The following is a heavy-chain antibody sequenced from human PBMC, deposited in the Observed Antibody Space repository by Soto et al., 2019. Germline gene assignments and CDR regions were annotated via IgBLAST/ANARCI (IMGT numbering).Heavy chain of an antibody. CDR2: INQSGAT. J-gene: IGHJ5*02. CDR1: VCCFIGYY. D-gene: IGHD1-20*01. V-gene: IGHV4-34*01. CDR3: ALARYNNSRPFET. Sequence: PSSTXSLTCSFYVCCFIGYYCTWIRHSPGKGLECIGEINQSGATNYNPSLKSRVTISVDSSKNQFSLKLSSVTAADTAVYFCALARYNNSRPFETWGQGTLVTV.